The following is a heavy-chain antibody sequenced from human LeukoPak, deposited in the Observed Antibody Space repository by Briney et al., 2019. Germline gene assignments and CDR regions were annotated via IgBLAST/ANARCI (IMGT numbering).Heavy chain of an antibody. Sequence: PGGSRRLSCAASGFTFSDYGMHWVRQAPGKGLEWVAFVRNDGINEYYPDSVKGRFTIFRANSRNTLYLQMNSLRAEDTAVYYCAKGGSSSHNWFVPWGQGTLVTVSS. CDR2: VRNDGINE. D-gene: IGHD6-13*01. J-gene: IGHJ5*02. CDR3: AKGGSSSHNWFVP. CDR1: GFTFSDYG. V-gene: IGHV3-30*02.